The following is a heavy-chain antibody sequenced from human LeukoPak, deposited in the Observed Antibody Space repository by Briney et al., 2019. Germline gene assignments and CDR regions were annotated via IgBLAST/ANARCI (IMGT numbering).Heavy chain of an antibody. CDR2: ISGSGGST. Sequence: GGSPRLSCAASGFTFSSYAMSWVRQAPGKGLEWVSAISGSGGSTYYADSVKGRFTLSRDNSQNTLYLQMNRPRAEDTAVYYCAIFSQLWLVGGWGKFDYWGQGTLVTVSS. CDR3: AIFSQLWLVGGWGKFDY. J-gene: IGHJ4*02. CDR1: GFTFSSYA. V-gene: IGHV3-23*01. D-gene: IGHD5-18*01.